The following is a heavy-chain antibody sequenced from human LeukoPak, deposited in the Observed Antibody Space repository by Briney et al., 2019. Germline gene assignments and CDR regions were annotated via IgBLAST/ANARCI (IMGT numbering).Heavy chain of an antibody. J-gene: IGHJ5*02. CDR1: GYTFTSYY. Sequence: ASVKVSCKASGYTFTSYYMHWVRQAPGQGLEWMGIINPSGGSTSYAQKFQGRVTMTRDTSTSTVYMELSSLRSEDTAVYYCARSIIVVVPAAYNWFDPWGQGTLVTVSS. CDR3: ARSIIVVVPAAYNWFDP. V-gene: IGHV1-46*01. D-gene: IGHD2-2*01. CDR2: INPSGGST.